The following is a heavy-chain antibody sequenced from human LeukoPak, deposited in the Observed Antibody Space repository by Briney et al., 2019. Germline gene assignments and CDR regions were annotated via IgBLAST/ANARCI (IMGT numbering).Heavy chain of an antibody. V-gene: IGHV3-23*01. J-gene: IGHJ4*02. CDR2: INSGGAI. Sequence: GGSLRLSCAASGFTFSDYAMTWVRQAPGKGLEWVSTINSGGAINYADSVKGRFTVSRDNPKNTLYLQMNSLRAEDTAVYYCAKRGSYSSSFTSTFDYWGQGTLVTVSS. CDR3: AKRGSYSSSFTSTFDY. D-gene: IGHD6-6*01. CDR1: GFTFSDYA.